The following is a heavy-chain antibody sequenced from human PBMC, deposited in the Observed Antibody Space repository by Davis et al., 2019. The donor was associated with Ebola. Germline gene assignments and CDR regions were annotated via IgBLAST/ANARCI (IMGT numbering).Heavy chain of an antibody. D-gene: IGHD3-22*01. Sequence: AASVKVSCKASGYSFTNYAMNWVRQAPGQGLEWMGWINTDSGNPTYAQDFTGRFVFSLDTSVSTAYLQINSLKAEDTAVYYCARDPDYYDIGGHYVEYFQHWGQGTLVTVSS. CDR2: INTDSGNP. V-gene: IGHV7-4-1*02. J-gene: IGHJ1*01. CDR1: GYSFTNYA. CDR3: ARDPDYYDIGGHYVEYFQH.